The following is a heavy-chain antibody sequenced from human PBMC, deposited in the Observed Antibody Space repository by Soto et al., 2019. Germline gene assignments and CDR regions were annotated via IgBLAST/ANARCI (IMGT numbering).Heavy chain of an antibody. Sequence: GGSLRLSCAASGFTFSSYAMHWVRQAPGKGLEWISAISGFGGSSYYADSVKGRFTISRDNSKNTLYLQMNRLRAEDTAVYYCAKEGLYGGTYGYFDYWGQGTLVTVSS. CDR1: GFTFSSYA. J-gene: IGHJ4*02. CDR2: ISGFGGSS. D-gene: IGHD1-26*01. V-gene: IGHV3-23*01. CDR3: AKEGLYGGTYGYFDY.